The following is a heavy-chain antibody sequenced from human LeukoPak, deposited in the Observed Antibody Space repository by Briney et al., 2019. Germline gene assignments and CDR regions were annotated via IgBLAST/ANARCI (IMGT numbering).Heavy chain of an antibody. CDR2: ISGSGGST. D-gene: IGHD3-9*01. CDR3: AKGEVLRYFDWLQPYYFDY. J-gene: IGHJ4*02. CDR1: GFTFSSYG. Sequence: PGGSLRLSCAASGFTFSSYGMSWVRKAPGKGLEWVSAISGSGGSTYYADSVKGRFTISRDNSKNTLYLQMNSLRAEDTAVYYCAKGEVLRYFDWLQPYYFDYWGQGTLVTVSS. V-gene: IGHV3-23*01.